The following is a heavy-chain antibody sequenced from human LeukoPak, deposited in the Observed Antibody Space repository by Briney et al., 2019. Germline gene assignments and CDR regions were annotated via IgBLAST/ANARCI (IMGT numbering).Heavy chain of an antibody. D-gene: IGHD5-24*01. CDR1: GYTFTSYD. CDR2: MNPNSGNT. V-gene: IGHV1-8*01. Sequence: ASVKVSCKASGYTFTSYDINWVRQATGQGLEWMEWMNPNSGNTGYAQKFQGRVTMTRNTSISTAYMELSSLRSEGTAVYYCALEMATSPFDYWGQGTLVTVSS. CDR3: ALEMATSPFDY. J-gene: IGHJ4*02.